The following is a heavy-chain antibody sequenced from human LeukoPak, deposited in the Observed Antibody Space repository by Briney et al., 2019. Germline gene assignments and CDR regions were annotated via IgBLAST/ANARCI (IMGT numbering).Heavy chain of an antibody. CDR3: ARGPSVAAHLDY. J-gene: IGHJ4*02. V-gene: IGHV4-4*02. CDR2: IYHHGAT. D-gene: IGHD5-12*01. Sequence: SETLSLTCAVSGGSISSNNWWSWVRQPPGKGLGWIGEIYHHGATNYNPSLKSRVTISVDKSKNQFSLELRSVTAADTAVYYCARGPSVAAHLDYWGQGTLVTVSS. CDR1: GGSISSNNW.